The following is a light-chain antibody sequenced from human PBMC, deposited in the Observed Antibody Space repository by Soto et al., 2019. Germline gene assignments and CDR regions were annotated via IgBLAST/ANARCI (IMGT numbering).Light chain of an antibody. Sequence: DIQVTQSPSSLSASVGDRVTITCWTSQNIASYLNWFQQKPGKAPKLLISGASKLQIGVPSRFSGSGSGTDFTLTINSLQPDDFATYYCQQCYTPPPTFGQGTRVEI. J-gene: IGKJ1*01. CDR1: QNIASY. CDR3: QQCYTPPPT. CDR2: GAS. V-gene: IGKV1-39*01.